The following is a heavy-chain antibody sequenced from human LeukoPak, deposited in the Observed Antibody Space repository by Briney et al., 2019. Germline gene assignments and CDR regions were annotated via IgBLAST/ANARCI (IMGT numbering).Heavy chain of an antibody. V-gene: IGHV7-4-1*02. CDR3: ARAYQPLGGLSFPDY. Sequence: ASVKVSCKASGGTFSSYAISWVRQAPGQGLEWMGWINTNTGNPTYAQGFTGRCVFSLDTSVSTAYLQISSLEADDTAVYYCARAYQPLGGLSFPDYWGQGTLVTVSS. J-gene: IGHJ4*02. CDR1: GGTFSSYA. CDR2: INTNTGNP. D-gene: IGHD3-16*02.